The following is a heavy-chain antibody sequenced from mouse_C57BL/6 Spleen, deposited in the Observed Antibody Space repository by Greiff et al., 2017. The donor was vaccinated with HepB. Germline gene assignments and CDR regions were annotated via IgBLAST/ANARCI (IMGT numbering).Heavy chain of an antibody. CDR1: GYTFTSYW. V-gene: IGHV1-64*01. J-gene: IGHJ4*01. CDR3: ARSRNSYYYAMDY. Sequence: QVQLQQPGAELVKPGASVKLSCKASGYTFTSYWMHWVKQRPGQGLEWIGMIHPNSGSTNYNEKFKSKATLTVDKSSSTAYMQLSSLTSEDSAVYYCARSRNSYYYAMDYWGQGTSVTVSS. D-gene: IGHD2-1*01. CDR2: IHPNSGST.